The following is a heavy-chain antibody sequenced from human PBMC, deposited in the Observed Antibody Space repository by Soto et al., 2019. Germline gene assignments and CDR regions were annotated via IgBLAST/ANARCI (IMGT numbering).Heavy chain of an antibody. V-gene: IGHV3-30-3*01. CDR2: ISYDGSNK. Sequence: GGSLRLSCAASGFTFSSYAMHWVRQAPGKGLEWVAVISYDGSNKYYADSVKGRFTISRDNSKNTLYLQMSSLRAEDTAVYYCARDPGLGRTYAFDIWGQGTMVTVSS. CDR1: GFTFSSYA. J-gene: IGHJ3*02. CDR3: ARDPGLGRTYAFDI.